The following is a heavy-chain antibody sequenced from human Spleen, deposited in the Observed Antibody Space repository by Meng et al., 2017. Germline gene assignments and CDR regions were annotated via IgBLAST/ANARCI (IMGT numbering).Heavy chain of an antibody. CDR2: INTDASST. V-gene: IGHV3-74*03. D-gene: IGHD6-19*01. J-gene: IGHJ6*02. CDR3: ARDLGCEFYFYFYGMDV. CDR1: GFTFSSYN. Sequence: GESLKISCAASGFTFSSYNMHWVRQTPGEGLVWVSRINTDASSTTYADSVKGRFTISRDNSKNTLYLQRNSLRVEDTAVYYCARDLGCEFYFYFYGMDVWGQGTTVTVSS.